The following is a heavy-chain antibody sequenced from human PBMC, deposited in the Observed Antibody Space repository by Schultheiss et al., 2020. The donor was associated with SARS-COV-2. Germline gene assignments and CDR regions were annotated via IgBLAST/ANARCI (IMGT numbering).Heavy chain of an antibody. V-gene: IGHV1-46*01. Sequence: ASVKVSCKASGYTFTSYYMHWVRQAPGQGLEWMGIINPSGGSTSYAQKFQGRVTMTRDTSTSTVYMELSSLRSEDTAVYYCAREYYDFWSGTLSPMYNWFDPWGQGTLVTVSS. J-gene: IGHJ5*02. CDR2: INPSGGST. CDR1: GYTFTSYY. D-gene: IGHD3-3*01. CDR3: AREYYDFWSGTLSPMYNWFDP.